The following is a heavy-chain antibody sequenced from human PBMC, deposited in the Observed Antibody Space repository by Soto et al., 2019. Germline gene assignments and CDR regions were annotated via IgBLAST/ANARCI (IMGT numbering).Heavy chain of an antibody. D-gene: IGHD3-10*01. CDR3: AKGRVGSGSLTPRVDF. V-gene: IGHV3-23*01. Sequence: EVQLLESGGGLVQPGGSLRLSCAASGFTFNNYAMTWVRQAPGKGLEWVSAISGGGDTTSYADSVKGRFTVSRDGSKNTLYLQLSSLRPEDTALYYCAKGRVGSGSLTPRVDFWGQGTLVTVSS. CDR2: ISGGGDTT. J-gene: IGHJ4*02. CDR1: GFTFNNYA.